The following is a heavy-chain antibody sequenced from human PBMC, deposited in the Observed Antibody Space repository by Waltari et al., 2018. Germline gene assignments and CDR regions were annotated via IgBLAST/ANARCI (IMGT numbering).Heavy chain of an antibody. J-gene: IGHJ4*02. D-gene: IGHD2-2*02. CDR3: ARGEEVVPAAIWY. Sequence: QLQLQESGSGLVKPSQTLSLTCAVSGGSISSGGYSWSWIRQPPGKGLEWIGYIYHSGRTYYNPSLKSPVTISVDRSKNQFSLKLSSVTAADTAVYYCARGEEVVPAAIWYWGQGTLVTVSS. V-gene: IGHV4-30-2*01. CDR2: IYHSGRT. CDR1: GGSISSGGYS.